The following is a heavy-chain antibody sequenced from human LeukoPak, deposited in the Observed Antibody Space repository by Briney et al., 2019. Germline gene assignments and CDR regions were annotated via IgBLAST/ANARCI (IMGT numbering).Heavy chain of an antibody. CDR1: GGSTSGFH. J-gene: IGHJ4*02. V-gene: IGHV4-59*01. Sequence: SVTLSLTCTMSGGSTSGFHWSWIRQPTGKGLEWIAYIYYSGSTNLNPSLKSRVTISLDTSQNQFSLKLSSVTAADTAVYYCARAHSYSGFAEADYWGQGTLVTVS. CDR2: IYYSGST. D-gene: IGHD5-12*01. CDR3: ARAHSYSGFAEADY.